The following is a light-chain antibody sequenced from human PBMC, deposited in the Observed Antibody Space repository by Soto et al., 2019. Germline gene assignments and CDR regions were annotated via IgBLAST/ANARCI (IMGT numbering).Light chain of an antibody. Sequence: SYELTQPHSVSVSPGQTASITCSGEKLGDKYACWYQQKPGQSPVLVIYQDSKRPSGIPERFSGSNSGNTATLTISGTQAMDEADYYCQAWDSSTPYVFGTGTKLTVL. CDR1: KLGDKY. CDR3: QAWDSSTPYV. CDR2: QDS. V-gene: IGLV3-1*01. J-gene: IGLJ1*01.